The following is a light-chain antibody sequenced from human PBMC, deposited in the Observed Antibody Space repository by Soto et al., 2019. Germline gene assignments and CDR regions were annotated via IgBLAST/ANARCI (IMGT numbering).Light chain of an antibody. Sequence: DIQMTQSPSTLSASVGDTVTIICRASQSISNWLALYQQKPGKAPNLLIYDASIFESGVPSRFSGRGSGTRFTLTISSLQPDDFATYYCQQYSDSPWTFGQGTKVEIK. J-gene: IGKJ1*01. CDR3: QQYSDSPWT. CDR2: DAS. CDR1: QSISNW. V-gene: IGKV1-5*02.